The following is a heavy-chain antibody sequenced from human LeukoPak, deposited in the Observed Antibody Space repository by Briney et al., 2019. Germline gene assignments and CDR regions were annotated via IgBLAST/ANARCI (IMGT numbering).Heavy chain of an antibody. CDR1: GFTFDDYA. CDR3: VRRNY. CDR2: ISWNSGSI. Sequence: SGGSLRLSCAASGFTFDDYAMHWVRQAPGKGLEWVSGISWNSGSIGYADSVKGRFTISRDNAKNTLYLQMNSLRAEDTAVYYCVRRNYWGQGTLVTVSS. V-gene: IGHV3-9*01. J-gene: IGHJ4*02.